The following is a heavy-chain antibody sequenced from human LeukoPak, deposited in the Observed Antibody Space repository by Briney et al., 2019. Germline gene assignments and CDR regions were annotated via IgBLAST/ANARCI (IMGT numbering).Heavy chain of an antibody. CDR1: GFTFSTYA. D-gene: IGHD1-1*01. CDR2: IRYDGSNK. CDR3: AKDKDPWKSTSISDFEY. Sequence: GGSLRLSCAASGFTFSTYAMHWVRHAPDKGLEWVAFIRYDGSNKYYADSVKGRFTISRDNSKNTLYLQMNSLRGEYTAVYFCAKDKDPWKSTSISDFEYWGQGTLVTVSS. V-gene: IGHV3-30*02. J-gene: IGHJ4*02.